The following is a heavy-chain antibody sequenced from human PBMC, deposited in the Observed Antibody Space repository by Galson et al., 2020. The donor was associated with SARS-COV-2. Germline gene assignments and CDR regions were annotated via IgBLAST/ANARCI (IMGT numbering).Heavy chain of an antibody. Sequence: ASETLSLTCTVSGYSISSGYYWGWIRQPPGKGLAWIGSIYHSGSTYYNPSLKSRVTISVDTSTNQFSLKLSSVTAADTAVYYCAREDTTYYYDSSGSSDAFDIWGQGTMVTVSS. D-gene: IGHD3-22*01. CDR3: AREDTTYYYDSSGSSDAFDI. V-gene: IGHV4-38-2*02. CDR2: IYHSGST. CDR1: GYSISSGYY. J-gene: IGHJ3*02.